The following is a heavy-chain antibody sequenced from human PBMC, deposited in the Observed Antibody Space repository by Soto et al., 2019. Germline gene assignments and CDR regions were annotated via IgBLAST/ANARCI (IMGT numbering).Heavy chain of an antibody. D-gene: IGHD1-26*01. CDR3: ARRWGPTFDF. V-gene: IGHV4-59*01. Sequence: QVQLQESGPGLVKPSETLSLTCTVSGGSISSYYWSWIRQLPGKGLEWIGYIYYSGSTNYNPSLKSRVTISVDTSKNQFSLKLSSVTAADTAVYYCARRWGPTFDFWGQGTLVTVSS. CDR2: IYYSGST. J-gene: IGHJ4*02. CDR1: GGSISSYY.